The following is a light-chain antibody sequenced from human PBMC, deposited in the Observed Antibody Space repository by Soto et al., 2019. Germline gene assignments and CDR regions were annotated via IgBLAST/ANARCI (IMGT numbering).Light chain of an antibody. J-gene: IGKJ1*01. Sequence: EIALTQSPGTLSLSPGERSTLSCTASQSVASNYLTWHQQKPGQAPRLLIYGASSRATGIPDRFSGSGSQTDFTLTISRLEPEDFAVYYCQQYGTSPRTCGQGTTVDIK. V-gene: IGKV3-20*01. CDR3: QQYGTSPRT. CDR1: QSVASNY. CDR2: GAS.